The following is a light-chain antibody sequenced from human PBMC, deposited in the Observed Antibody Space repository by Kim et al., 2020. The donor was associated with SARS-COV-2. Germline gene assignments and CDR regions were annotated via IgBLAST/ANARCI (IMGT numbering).Light chain of an antibody. CDR1: QSVGNN. J-gene: IGKJ2*01. Sequence: SPGESATLFCRAIQSVGNNVAWYQHKPGQAPRVLIYGASTRATGIPARFSGSGSGTEFTLSISSLQSEDFAVYFCHQYNDWPPGDTFGQGTKLEIK. CDR3: HQYNDWPPGDT. CDR2: GAS. V-gene: IGKV3-15*01.